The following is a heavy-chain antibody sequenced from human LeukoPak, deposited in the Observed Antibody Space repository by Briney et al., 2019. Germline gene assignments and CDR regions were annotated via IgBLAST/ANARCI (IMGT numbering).Heavy chain of an antibody. Sequence: SETLSLTCAVYGGSFSGYYWSWIRQPPGKGLEWIGEINHSGSTNYNPSLKSRVTISVDTSKNQFSLTLSSVTAADTAVYYCARGSSSWLTNDYWGQGTLVTVSS. CDR2: INHSGST. CDR3: ARGSSSWLTNDY. CDR1: GGSFSGYY. J-gene: IGHJ4*02. D-gene: IGHD6-13*01. V-gene: IGHV4-34*01.